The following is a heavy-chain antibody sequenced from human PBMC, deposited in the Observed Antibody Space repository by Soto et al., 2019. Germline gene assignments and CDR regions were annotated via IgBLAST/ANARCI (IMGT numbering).Heavy chain of an antibody. CDR3: VRDPRRNDY. CDR2: ISASNGNR. Sequence: QVQLVQSGAEVKKPGASVKVSCKASGYDFSSYGISWVRQAPGQGLEWMGWISASNGNRDYAQQFQGRVTMTSYTSRTTAYMELRSLRSDDKAVYYCVRDPRRNDYWGQGTLVNVSS. V-gene: IGHV1-18*04. J-gene: IGHJ4*02. CDR1: GYDFSSYG.